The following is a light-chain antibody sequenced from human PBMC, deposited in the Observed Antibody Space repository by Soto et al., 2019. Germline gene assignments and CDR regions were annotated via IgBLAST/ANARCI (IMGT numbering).Light chain of an antibody. J-gene: IGKJ4*01. Sequence: IQFTQSPSSLSASGGDRVTITCRASQGIGSNLAWYLQKPGEAPKLLVYGASTLQGGVPSRFSGSGSGTLFTLTITSLQPEDFATYFCQQSNSYPLTFGGGTKVEIK. V-gene: IGKV1-9*01. CDR2: GAS. CDR1: QGIGSN. CDR3: QQSNSYPLT.